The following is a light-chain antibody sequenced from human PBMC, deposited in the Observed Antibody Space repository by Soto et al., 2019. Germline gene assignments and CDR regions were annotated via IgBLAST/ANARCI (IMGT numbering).Light chain of an antibody. CDR2: QDS. CDR3: QAWDSRNVV. CDR1: TLGDKY. Sequence: SYELTQPPSVSVSPGQTASITCSGDTLGDKYACWYQQKPGQSPVLVIYQDSKRPSGIPERFSGSNSGNTATLTISGTQAMDEADYYCQAWDSRNVVFGGGTTLTVL. J-gene: IGLJ2*01. V-gene: IGLV3-1*01.